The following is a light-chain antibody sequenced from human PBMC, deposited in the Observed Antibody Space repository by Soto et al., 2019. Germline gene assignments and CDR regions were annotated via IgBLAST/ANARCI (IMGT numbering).Light chain of an antibody. CDR1: QKIKNNF. V-gene: IGKV3-20*01. Sequence: IVLTQSPGTLSLSPGEGATLSCRASQKIKNNFLAWYQQRHGQAHRLIIHAGSIRATGTPDRVTGSASGTDFTRLIGRLEPDDFAVYYCQQYGTSLTFSGGTRVDIK. CDR3: QQYGTSLT. CDR2: AGS. J-gene: IGKJ4*01.